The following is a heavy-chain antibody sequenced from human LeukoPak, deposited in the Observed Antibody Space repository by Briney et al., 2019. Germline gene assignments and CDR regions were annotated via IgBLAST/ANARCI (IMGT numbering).Heavy chain of an antibody. D-gene: IGHD1-26*01. Sequence: PSETLSLTCAVYGGSFSGYYWSWIRQPPGKGLEWIGEINHSGSTNYNPSLKSRASISVDTSKNQFSLKLSSVTAADTAVYYCARERVGATFMGAFDIWGQGTMVTVSS. CDR3: ARERVGATFMGAFDI. V-gene: IGHV4-34*01. CDR1: GGSFSGYY. J-gene: IGHJ3*02. CDR2: INHSGST.